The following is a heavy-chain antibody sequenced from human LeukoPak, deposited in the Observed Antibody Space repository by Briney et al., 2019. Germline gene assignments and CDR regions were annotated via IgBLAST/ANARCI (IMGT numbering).Heavy chain of an antibody. CDR1: GFTFSSYG. D-gene: IGHD4-23*01. CDR3: AKDPGYGGKADY. CDR2: ISGSGGST. V-gene: IGHV3-23*01. Sequence: GGSLRLSCAASGFTFSSYGMSWVRQAPGKGLEWVSAISGSGGSTYYADSVKGRFTISRDNSKNTLYLQMNSLRAEDTAVYYCAKDPGYGGKADYWGQGSLVTVSS. J-gene: IGHJ4*02.